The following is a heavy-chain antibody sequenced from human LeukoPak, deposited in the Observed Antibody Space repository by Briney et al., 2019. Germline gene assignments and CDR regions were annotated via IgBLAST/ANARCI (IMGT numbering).Heavy chain of an antibody. D-gene: IGHD2-2*01. Sequence: GGSLRPSCAASGFTFSSYSMNWVRQAPGKGLEWVAFIRNDGSNKYYADSVKGRFTISRDNSKNTLYLQMNSLRAEDTAVYYCGKDSGIYCSSTSCYQYYFDYWGQGTLVTVSS. J-gene: IGHJ4*02. CDR3: GKDSGIYCSSTSCYQYYFDY. CDR1: GFTFSSYS. V-gene: IGHV3-30*02. CDR2: IRNDGSNK.